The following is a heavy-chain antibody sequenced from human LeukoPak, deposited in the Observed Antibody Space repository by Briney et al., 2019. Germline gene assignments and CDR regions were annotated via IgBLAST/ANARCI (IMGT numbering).Heavy chain of an antibody. J-gene: IGHJ4*02. CDR2: ISYDGSNK. Sequence: GRSLRLSCAASGFTFSSYAMHWVRQAPGKGLEWVAVISYDGSNKYYADSVKGRFTISRDNSKNTLYLQMNSLRAEDTAVYYCARDHYDILTGSPDYWGRGTLVTVSS. CDR1: GFTFSSYA. CDR3: ARDHYDILTGSPDY. D-gene: IGHD3-9*01. V-gene: IGHV3-30-3*01.